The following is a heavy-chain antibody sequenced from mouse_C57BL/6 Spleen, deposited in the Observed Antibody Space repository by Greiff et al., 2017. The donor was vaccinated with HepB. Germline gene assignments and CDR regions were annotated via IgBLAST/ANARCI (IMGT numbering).Heavy chain of an antibody. J-gene: IGHJ2*01. CDR2: IDPNSGGT. CDR1: GYTFTSYW. Sequence: QQSCKASGYTFTSYWMHWVKQRPGRGLEWIGRIDPNSGGTKYNEKFKSKATLTVDKPSSTAYMQLSSLTSEDSAVYYCAREGIYYDYDGGYYFDYWGQGTTLTVSS. V-gene: IGHV1-72*01. CDR3: AREGIYYDYDGGYYFDY. D-gene: IGHD2-4*01.